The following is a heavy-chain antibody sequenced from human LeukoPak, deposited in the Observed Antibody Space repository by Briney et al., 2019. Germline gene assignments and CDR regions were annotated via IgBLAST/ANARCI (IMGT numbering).Heavy chain of an antibody. CDR3: TRGGPVAGTHKYFQH. J-gene: IGHJ1*01. CDR1: GYTFTSYD. CDR2: MNPNNGNT. Sequence: ASVKVSCKASGYTFTSYDINWVRQATGQGLEWMGWMNPNNGNTDYAQKFQGRVTLTRNTSISTAYMELGSLRSEDTAVYYCTRGGPVAGTHKYFQHWGQGTLVTVSS. V-gene: IGHV1-8*01. D-gene: IGHD6-19*01.